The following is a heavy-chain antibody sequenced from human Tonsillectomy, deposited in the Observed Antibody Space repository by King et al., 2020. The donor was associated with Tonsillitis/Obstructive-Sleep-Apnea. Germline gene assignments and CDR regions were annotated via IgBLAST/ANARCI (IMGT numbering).Heavy chain of an antibody. D-gene: IGHD2-2*01. J-gene: IGHJ2*01. CDR1: GGSFSGYY. Sequence: HVQLQQWGAGLLKPSETLSPTCAVDGGSFSGYYWSWISQPPGKWLELIGESNHSVSTNYNPPLKSRVTISVDTSKNQFYLKLSSVTAADTAVYYCASGYLGVVPCAMDWFCDVWGRGPLVTVSS. CDR3: ASGYLGVVPCAMDWFCDV. CDR2: SNHSVST. V-gene: IGHV4-34*01.